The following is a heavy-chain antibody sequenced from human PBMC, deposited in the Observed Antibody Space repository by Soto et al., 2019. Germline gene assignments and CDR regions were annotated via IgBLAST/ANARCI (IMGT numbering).Heavy chain of an antibody. J-gene: IGHJ4*02. Sequence: QLQLQESGPGLVKPSETLSLTCTVSGGSISSSSYYWGWIRQPPGKGLEWIGSIYYSGGTYYNPSLKSRVTISVDTSKNQFSLKLSSVTAADTAVYYCARGTYYYDSSGWGGFDYWGQGTLVTVSS. CDR3: ARGTYYYDSSGWGGFDY. V-gene: IGHV4-39*01. CDR2: IYYSGGT. D-gene: IGHD3-22*01. CDR1: GGSISSSSYY.